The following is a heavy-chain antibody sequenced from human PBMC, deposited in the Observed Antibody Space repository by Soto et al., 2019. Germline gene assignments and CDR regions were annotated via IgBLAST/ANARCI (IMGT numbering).Heavy chain of an antibody. CDR1: GFTFSNYA. D-gene: IGHD2-2*03. CDR2: ISSSGSST. Sequence: PGGSLRLSCAASGFTFSNYAVTWVRQAPGKGLEWVSTISSSGSSTYYADSVKGRFTISRDNSKNTLYLQMNSLRAEDTAVYYCAKEGGYCSSTSCYGRVYYWGQGTLVTVSS. CDR3: AKEGGYCSSTSCYGRVYY. V-gene: IGHV3-23*01. J-gene: IGHJ4*02.